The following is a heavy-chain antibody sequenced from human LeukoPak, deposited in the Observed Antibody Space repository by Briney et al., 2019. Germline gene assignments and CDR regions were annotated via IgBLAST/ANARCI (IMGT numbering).Heavy chain of an antibody. V-gene: IGHV4-59*01. CDR3: ARSTKSRYCTNGVCYTGGAFDY. D-gene: IGHD2-8*01. J-gene: IGHJ4*02. CDR2: IYYSGST. CDR1: GGSISSYY. Sequence: PSETLSLTCTVSGGSISSYYWSWIRQPPGKAREWIGYIYYSGSTNYNPSLKSRVTISVDTSKNQFSLKLSSVTAADTAVYYCARSTKSRYCTNGVCYTGGAFDYWGQGTLVTVSS.